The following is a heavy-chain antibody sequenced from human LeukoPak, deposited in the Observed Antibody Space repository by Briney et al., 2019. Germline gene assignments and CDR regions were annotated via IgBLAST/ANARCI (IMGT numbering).Heavy chain of an antibody. V-gene: IGHV3-73*01. CDR1: GFTFSGSA. J-gene: IGHJ4*02. Sequence: GGSLRLSCAASGFTFSGSAMHWVRQASGKGLEWVGRIRGRANNYATAYAASVKGRFTISRDDSKNTAYLQMNSLKTEDTAVYYCTRLYYDNSGYPTPESYWGQGTLVTVSS. CDR3: TRLYYDNSGYPTPESY. D-gene: IGHD3-22*01. CDR2: IRGRANNYAT.